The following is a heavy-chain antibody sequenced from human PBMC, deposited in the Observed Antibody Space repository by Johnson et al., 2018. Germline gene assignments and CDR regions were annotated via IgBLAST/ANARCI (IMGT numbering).Heavy chain of an antibody. CDR2: IIPIFGTA. Sequence: QVQLVQSGAEVKKPGSSVKVSCKASGGTFSNYAMNWVRQAPGQGLEWMGGIIPIFGTANYAQKFQGRVTITADGYPSTAYMELRSLRSEDPAVYYCARGQLFDYDSSFPEACDILGHGTIVTVSS. D-gene: IGHD3-22*01. CDR1: GGTFSNYA. J-gene: IGHJ3*02. CDR3: ARGQLFDYDSSFPEACDI. V-gene: IGHV1-69*12.